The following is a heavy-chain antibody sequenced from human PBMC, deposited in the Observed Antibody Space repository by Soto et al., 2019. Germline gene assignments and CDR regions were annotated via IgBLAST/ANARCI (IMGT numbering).Heavy chain of an antibody. D-gene: IGHD3-16*02. CDR2: IIPIFGTA. Sequence: SVKVSCKASGGTFSSYAISWVRQAPGQGLEWMGGIIPIFGTANYAQKFQGRVTITADESTSTAYMELSSLRSEDTAVYYCARVEYYDYVWGSYRVNWFDPWGQGTLVTVSS. V-gene: IGHV1-69*13. CDR1: GGTFSSYA. CDR3: ARVEYYDYVWGSYRVNWFDP. J-gene: IGHJ5*02.